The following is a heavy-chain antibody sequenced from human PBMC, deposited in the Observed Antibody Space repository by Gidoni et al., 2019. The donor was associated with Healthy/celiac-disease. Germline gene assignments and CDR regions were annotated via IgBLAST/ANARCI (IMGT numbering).Heavy chain of an antibody. D-gene: IGHD5-18*01. J-gene: IGHJ6*02. CDR3: ARDQGYSYGTGTYFVLDLLYGMDV. CDR2: IWYDGSSK. CDR1: GFPFSSCG. V-gene: IGHV3-33*01. Sequence: QLQLVASGGGVVQPGRSLRLSCAASGFPFSSCGMHGVRLAPGKGLEWVAVIWYDGSSKYYADSVKGRFTISKDNSKNTRYLQMNSLRAEDTAVYYCARDQGYSYGTGTYFVLDLLYGMDVWGQGTTVTVSS.